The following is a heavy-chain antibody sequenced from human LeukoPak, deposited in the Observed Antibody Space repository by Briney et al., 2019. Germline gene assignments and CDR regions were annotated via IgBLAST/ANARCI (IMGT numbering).Heavy chain of an antibody. V-gene: IGHV3-66*01. J-gene: IGHJ3*02. CDR3: AVQFLHCSSTSCRNAFDI. CDR1: GFTVSSNY. D-gene: IGHD2-2*01. Sequence: GGSLRLSCAASGFTVSSNYMSWVRQAPGKGLEWVSVIYSGGSTYYADSVKGRFTISRDNSKNTLYLRMNSLRAEDTAVYYCAVQFLHCSSTSCRNAFDIWGQGTMVTVSS. CDR2: IYSGGST.